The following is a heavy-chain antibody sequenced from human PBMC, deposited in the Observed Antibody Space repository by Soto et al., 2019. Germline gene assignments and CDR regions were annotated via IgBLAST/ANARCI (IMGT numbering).Heavy chain of an antibody. D-gene: IGHD5-12*01. V-gene: IGHV4-31*03. CDR1: GGSISSGGYY. CDR2: IYYSGST. J-gene: IGHJ6*02. Sequence: QVQLQESGPGLVKPSQTLSLTCTVSGGSISSGGYYWSWIRQHPGKGLEWIGYIYYSGSTYYNPSLKSRVTISVDTSKNQFSLKLSSVTAADTAVYYCARDVGMATMPGDYYYYYGMDVWGQGTTVTVSS. CDR3: ARDVGMATMPGDYYYYYGMDV.